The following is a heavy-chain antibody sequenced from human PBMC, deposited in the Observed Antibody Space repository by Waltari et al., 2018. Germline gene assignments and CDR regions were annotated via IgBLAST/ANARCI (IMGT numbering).Heavy chain of an antibody. Sequence: QVQLVQSGAEVKKPGSSVKVSCKASGGTFSSYAISWVRQAPGQGLEWMGGIIPILGIANDAQKLKGRVTITADESTSTAYMERSSVRSEDTAVYYCARDQGQDDDSGWFDPWGQGTLVTVSS. V-gene: IGHV1-69*04. CDR1: GGTFSSYA. D-gene: IGHD3-10*01. CDR2: IIPILGIA. J-gene: IGHJ5*02. CDR3: ARDQGQDDDSGWFDP.